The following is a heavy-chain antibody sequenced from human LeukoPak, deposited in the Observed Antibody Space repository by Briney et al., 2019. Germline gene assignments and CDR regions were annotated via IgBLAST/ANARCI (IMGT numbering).Heavy chain of an antibody. CDR2: MDYTGET. D-gene: IGHD1-1*01. V-gene: IGHV4-59*05. CDR1: GFTFSNYW. J-gene: IGHJ4*02. Sequence: GSLRLSCVVSGFTFSNYWMTWVRQSPGKGLEWIGSMDYTGETYYSPSLQSRVTISVDTPRKQFSLNLHSMTAADTAVYYCVKSGTLLREGFNYWGQGTLVTVSS. CDR3: VKSGTLLREGFNY.